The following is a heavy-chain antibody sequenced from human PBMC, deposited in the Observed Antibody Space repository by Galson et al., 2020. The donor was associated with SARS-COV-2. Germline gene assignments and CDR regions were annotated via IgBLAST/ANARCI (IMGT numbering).Heavy chain of an antibody. CDR1: GFSLSTSGVG. CDR2: IYWDDDK. Sequence: SGPTLVKPTQTLTLTCTFSGFSLSTSGVGVGWIRQPPGKALEWLALIYWDDDKRYSPSLNSRLTVTKDTSKNQVVLTMTNVDPADTATYYCAQRSNYYHPFDSWGQGTLVTVSS. J-gene: IGHJ4*02. CDR3: AQRSNYYHPFDS. V-gene: IGHV2-5*02. D-gene: IGHD3-10*01.